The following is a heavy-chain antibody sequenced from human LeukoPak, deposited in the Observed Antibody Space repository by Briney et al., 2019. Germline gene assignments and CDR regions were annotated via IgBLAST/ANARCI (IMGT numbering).Heavy chain of an antibody. J-gene: IGHJ4*02. V-gene: IGHV3-53*01. CDR2: IDSGGTR. Sequence: GGSLRLSCAASGFTVSTTYIMWVRQAAGKGLQWVSVIDSGGTRSYADSVKGRFTISRDNSKNMVYLQMNDLRVEDTAMYYCARISRWGQGTLVTVSS. CDR3: ARISR. CDR1: GFTVSTTY.